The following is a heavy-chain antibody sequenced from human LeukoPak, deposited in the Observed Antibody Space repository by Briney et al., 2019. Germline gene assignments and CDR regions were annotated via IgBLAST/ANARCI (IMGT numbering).Heavy chain of an antibody. J-gene: IGHJ4*02. CDR2: ISAYNGNT. CDR3: ARGGDFDWLFV. CDR1: GYTFTSYG. V-gene: IGHV1-18*01. Sequence: ASVKVSCKASGYTFTSYGISWVRQAPGQGLEWMGWISAYNGNTNYAQKLQGRVTMTRNTSISTAYMELSSLRSEDTAVYYCARGGDFDWLFVWGQGTLVTVSS. D-gene: IGHD3-9*01.